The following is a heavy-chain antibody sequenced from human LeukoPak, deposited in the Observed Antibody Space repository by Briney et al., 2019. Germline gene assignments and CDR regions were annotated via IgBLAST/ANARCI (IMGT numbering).Heavy chain of an antibody. CDR3: ARHGPNSSPHGWFDP. J-gene: IGHJ5*02. D-gene: IGHD6-19*01. Sequence: PSETLSLTCTVSGDSISSYYWSWIRQPPGKGLEWIGYIYNSGSTKYNPSLRSRVTISVDTSKNHFSLKVSSVTAADTAVYYCARHGPNSSPHGWFDPWGQGTLVTVSS. CDR1: GDSISSYY. CDR2: IYNSGST. V-gene: IGHV4-59*01.